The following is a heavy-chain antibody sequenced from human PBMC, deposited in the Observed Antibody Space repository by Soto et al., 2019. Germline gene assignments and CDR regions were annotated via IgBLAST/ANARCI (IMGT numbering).Heavy chain of an antibody. CDR3: ARDNSSGWYDYYYYGMDV. J-gene: IGHJ6*02. D-gene: IGHD6-19*01. CDR1: GITFGSYS. Sequence: EVQLVESGGGVVQSGGSLRLSCAASGITFGSYSMNWVRQAPGKGLEWVSYISSSSGSIYYADSVKGRFTISRDNAKNSLYLQMNSLRAEDTAVYYCARDNSSGWYDYYYYGMDVWGQGTTVTVSS. CDR2: ISSSSGSI. V-gene: IGHV3-48*01.